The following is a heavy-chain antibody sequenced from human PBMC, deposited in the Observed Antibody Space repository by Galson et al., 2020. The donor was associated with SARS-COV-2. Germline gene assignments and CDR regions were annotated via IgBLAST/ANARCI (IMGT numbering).Heavy chain of an antibody. Sequence: GGSLRLSCAASGFTFSNYWMHWVRQVPGKGLVWVARINSDGSSTSYADSVKGRFTISRDNAKNTLYLQMSSLRAEDTAVYYCSRSEEYTKGWSSVDFDYWGPGTLLTVSS. CDR2: INSDGSST. CDR1: GFTFSNYW. J-gene: IGHJ4*02. V-gene: IGHV3-74*01. D-gene: IGHD6-19*01. CDR3: SRSEEYTKGWSSVDFDY.